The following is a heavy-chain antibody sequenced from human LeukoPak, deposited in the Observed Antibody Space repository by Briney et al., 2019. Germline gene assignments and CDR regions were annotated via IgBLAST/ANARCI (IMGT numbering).Heavy chain of an antibody. CDR1: GYTFTSYY. CDR2: INPSGGST. CDR3: AREVLPAATYMDV. Sequence: GASVKVSCKASGYTFTSYYMHWVRQAPGEGLEWMGIINPSGGSTSYAQKFQGRVTMARDMSTSTVYMELSRLRSDDTAVYYCAREVLPAATYMDVWGKGTTVTISS. D-gene: IGHD2-2*01. V-gene: IGHV1-46*01. J-gene: IGHJ6*03.